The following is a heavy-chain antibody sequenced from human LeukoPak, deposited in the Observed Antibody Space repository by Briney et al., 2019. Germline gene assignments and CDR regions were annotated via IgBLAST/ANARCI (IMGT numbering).Heavy chain of an antibody. D-gene: IGHD3-22*01. CDR2: INHSGST. V-gene: IGHV4-34*01. Sequence: PSETLSLTCAVYGGSFSGYYWSWIRQPPGKGLEWIGEINHSGSTNYNPSLKSRVTISVDTSKNQFSLKLSFVTAADTAVYYCARGRYYYDSSGFYPLFDYWGQGTLATVSS. CDR1: GGSFSGYY. CDR3: ARGRYYYDSSGFYPLFDY. J-gene: IGHJ4*02.